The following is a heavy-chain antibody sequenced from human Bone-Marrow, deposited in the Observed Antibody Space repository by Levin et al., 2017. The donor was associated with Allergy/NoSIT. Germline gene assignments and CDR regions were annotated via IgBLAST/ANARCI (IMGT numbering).Heavy chain of an antibody. J-gene: IGHJ4*02. V-gene: IGHV1-18*01. CDR2: ISAYNANT. CDR3: ARKRDINGASILLGY. D-gene: IGHD2-15*01. Sequence: ASVKVSCKASGYTFITYGISWVRQAPGQGLEWMGWISAYNANTNYEEKLQGRATKTRDTSTSTAYMELRSLRSNDTAVYYCARKRDINGASILLGYLCQRTLVTVSS. CDR1: GYTFITYG.